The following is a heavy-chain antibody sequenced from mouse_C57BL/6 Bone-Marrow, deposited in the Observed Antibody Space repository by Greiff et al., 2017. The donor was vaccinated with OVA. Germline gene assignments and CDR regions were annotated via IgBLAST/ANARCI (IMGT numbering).Heavy chain of an antibody. J-gene: IGHJ3*01. D-gene: IGHD2-12*01. CDR3: ARYPYTPFAY. CDR2: INPYNGGT. Sequence: EVQLQQSGPVLVKPGASVKMSCKASGYTFTDYYMNWVKQSHGKSLEWIGVINPYNGGTSYNQKFKGKATLTVDTSSSTAYMELNSLTSEDSAVYYCARYPYTPFAYWGQGTLVTVSA. CDR1: GYTFTDYY. V-gene: IGHV1-19*01.